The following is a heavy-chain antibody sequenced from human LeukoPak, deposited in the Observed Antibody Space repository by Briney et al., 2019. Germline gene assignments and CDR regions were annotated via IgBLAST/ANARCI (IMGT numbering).Heavy chain of an antibody. V-gene: IGHV4-34*01. CDR3: ARGNIVATILGGLHGTTAFDF. CDR2: MIQSGSS. D-gene: IGHD5-12*01. J-gene: IGHJ4*02. CDR1: GGAFSDYY. Sequence: PSETLSLTCGVSGGAFSDYYWSWIRQAPGKGLEWIGEMIQSGSSNYNPSLSSRVTISGDTSRNQFSLKLNSLTAADTAVYYCARGNIVATILGGLHGTTAFDFWGQGILVTVSS.